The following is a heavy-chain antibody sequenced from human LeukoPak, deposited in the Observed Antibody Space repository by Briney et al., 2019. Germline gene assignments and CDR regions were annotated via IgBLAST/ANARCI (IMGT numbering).Heavy chain of an antibody. V-gene: IGHV4-34*01. CDR2: INHSGST. J-gene: IGHJ6*02. Sequence: SETLSLTCAVYGGSFSCYYWSWIRQPPGKGLEWIGEINHSGSTNYNPSLKSRVTISVDTSKNQFSLKLSSVTAADTAVYYCARGRRSGSYYYYYYYGMDVWGQGTTVTVSS. D-gene: IGHD1-26*01. CDR1: GGSFSCYY. CDR3: ARGRRSGSYYYYYYYGMDV.